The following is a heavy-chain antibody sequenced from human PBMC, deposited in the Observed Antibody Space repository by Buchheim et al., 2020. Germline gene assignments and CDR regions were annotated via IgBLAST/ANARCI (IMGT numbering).Heavy chain of an antibody. D-gene: IGHD1-26*01. CDR2: ISGSGGST. CDR1: RFTFRNYA. V-gene: IGHV3-23*01. CDR3: AKDLWAYGRAGDY. Sequence: EVQLLESGGGLVQPGGSLRLSCAASRFTFRNYAMSWVRQAPGKGLEWVSGISGSGGSTYYADSVKGRFTISRDNSKNPLYMQMNSLRAEDTALYYCAKDLWAYGRAGDYWGQGTL. J-gene: IGHJ4*02.